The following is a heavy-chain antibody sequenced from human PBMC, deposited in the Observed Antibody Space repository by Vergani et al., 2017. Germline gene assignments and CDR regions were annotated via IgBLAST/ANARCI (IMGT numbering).Heavy chain of an antibody. CDR3: GRVADFYGLGSRLLDL. Sequence: QVRLPESGPGLVKPSETLSLTCSVSGGSMSGYYWSWIRQPPGKELEWIGYMYHSGSTNYNPSLETRVTISGDTSKNQFSLKLNSVTDADTAVYYCGRVADFYGLGSRLLDLWGQGILVTVSS. CDR2: MYHSGST. J-gene: IGHJ5*02. CDR1: GGSMSGYY. V-gene: IGHV4-59*01. D-gene: IGHD3-10*01.